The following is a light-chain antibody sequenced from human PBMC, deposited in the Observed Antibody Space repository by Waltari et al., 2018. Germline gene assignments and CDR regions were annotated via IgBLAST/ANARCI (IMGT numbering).Light chain of an antibody. Sequence: QSVLTQPASVSGSPGQSLTISCTGTSSDGGGYDYASWYQQSPGKAPKRIIYDVVKRPSGVSTRFSASKSDNTAALTISGLQAEDEGDYYCCSYKRGATWVFGGGTALTVL. CDR2: DVV. CDR1: SSDGGGYDY. CDR3: CSYKRGATWV. V-gene: IGLV2-14*03. J-gene: IGLJ3*02.